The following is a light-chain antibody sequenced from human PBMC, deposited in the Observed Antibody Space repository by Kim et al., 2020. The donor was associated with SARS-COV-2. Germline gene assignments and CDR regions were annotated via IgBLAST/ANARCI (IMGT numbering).Light chain of an antibody. CDR2: NDS. Sequence: VTLSFSGSRSTAGLHFVNWYQQLPGTAPKVFIYNDSQRPSGVPDRFSGSRSGTSASLAISGLQSEDEADYYCATWDVSLNGWVFGGGTQRTVL. CDR3: ATWDVSLNGWV. CDR1: RSTAGLHF. J-gene: IGLJ3*02. V-gene: IGLV1-44*01.